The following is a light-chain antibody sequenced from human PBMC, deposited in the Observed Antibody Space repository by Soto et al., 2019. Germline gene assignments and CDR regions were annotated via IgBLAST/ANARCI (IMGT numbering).Light chain of an antibody. J-gene: IGLJ1*01. CDR1: SSDVGAYNF. CDR3: NSYATSSTPLYV. V-gene: IGLV2-14*01. CDR2: EVS. Sequence: QSALTQPASVSGSPGQSITLSCTGTSSDVGAYNFVSWFQQHPGKPPKLIIFEVSHRASGISTRFSGSKSGNTASLTISGLQAEDEADYYCNSYATSSTPLYVFGTGTQLTVL.